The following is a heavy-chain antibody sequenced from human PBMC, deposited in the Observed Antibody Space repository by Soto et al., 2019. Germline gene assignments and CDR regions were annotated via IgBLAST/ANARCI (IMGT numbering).Heavy chain of an antibody. CDR2: INPNSGGT. Sequence: GASVKVSCKASGYTFTGYYMHWVRQAPGQGLEWMGWINPNSGGTNYAQKFRGRVTMARDTSISTAYMELSRLRSDDTAVYYCARVVVPAAKGYYYYYGMDVWGQGTTVTVSS. V-gene: IGHV1-2*02. CDR3: ARVVVPAAKGYYYYYGMDV. CDR1: GYTFTGYY. D-gene: IGHD2-2*01. J-gene: IGHJ6*02.